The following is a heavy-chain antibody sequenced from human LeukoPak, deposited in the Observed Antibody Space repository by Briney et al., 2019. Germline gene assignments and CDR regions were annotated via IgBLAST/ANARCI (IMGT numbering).Heavy chain of an antibody. D-gene: IGHD6-19*01. J-gene: IGHJ4*02. CDR1: GYTFTSYY. CDR2: INPSGGST. CDR3: ARESIAVADPAYYFDY. V-gene: IGHV1-46*01. Sequence: ASVKVSCKASGYTFTSYYMHWVRQAPGQGLEWMGIINPSGGSTSHAQKFQGRVTMTRDTSTSTVYMELSSLRSEDTAVYYCARESIAVADPAYYFDYWGQGTLVTVSS.